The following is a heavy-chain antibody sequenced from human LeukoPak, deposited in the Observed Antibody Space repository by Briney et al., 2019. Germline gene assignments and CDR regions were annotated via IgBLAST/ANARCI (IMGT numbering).Heavy chain of an antibody. CDR3: ARDTDYYDSSGYYSPPEA. D-gene: IGHD3-22*01. V-gene: IGHV3-30-3*01. Sequence: GGSLRLSCAASGFMFSTYWMTWVRQAPGKGLEWVAVISYDGSNKYYADSVKGRFTISRDNSKDTLYLQMNSLRAEDTAVYYCARDTDYYDSSGYYSPPEAWGQGTLVTVSS. J-gene: IGHJ5*02. CDR2: ISYDGSNK. CDR1: GFMFSTYW.